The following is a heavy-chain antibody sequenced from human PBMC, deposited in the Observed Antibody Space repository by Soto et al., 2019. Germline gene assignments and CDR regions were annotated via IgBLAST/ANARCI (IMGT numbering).Heavy chain of an antibody. CDR3: ATGAYCSGGSCSDYYYYYYGMDL. D-gene: IGHD2-15*01. V-gene: IGHV1-58*01. CDR2: LVVGTGNT. CDR1: GFTFRSSA. Sequence: SVKVSCKTSGFTFRSSAVQWVRHARGQRLEWIGWLVVGTGNTNYAQKFQQRVTISSDRSTNTVSMELSSLTSEDTAVYYCATGAYCSGGSCSDYYYYYYGMDLWGQGTTVTVSS. J-gene: IGHJ6*02.